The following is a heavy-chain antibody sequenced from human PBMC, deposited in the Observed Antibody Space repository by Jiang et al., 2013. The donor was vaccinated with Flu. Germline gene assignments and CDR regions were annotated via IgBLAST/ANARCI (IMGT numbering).Heavy chain of an antibody. CDR3: ARQPLEEYSYGSYNWFDP. V-gene: IGHV4-59*08. D-gene: IGHD5-18*01. Sequence: GSGLVKPSETLSLTCTVSGGSISSYYWSWIRQPPGKGLEWIGYIYYSGSTNYNPSLKSRVTISVDTSKNQFSLKLSSVTAADTAVYYCARQPLEEYSYGSYNWFDPWGQGTLVTVSS. CDR1: GGSISSYY. J-gene: IGHJ5*02. CDR2: IYYSGST.